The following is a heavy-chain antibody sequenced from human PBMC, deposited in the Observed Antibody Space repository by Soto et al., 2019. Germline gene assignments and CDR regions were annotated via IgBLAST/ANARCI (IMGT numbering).Heavy chain of an antibody. J-gene: IGHJ5*01. Sequence: PSDTLSLTSSVSVASISSYYWAWIRQPPGGGLEWIGYMHHTQGTNDNPSLRGRVHMSIDTSMNQFSLRLTSVTAADTAVYYCARVPFVGYFYWLDAWGHGTLVTVSS. V-gene: IGHV4-59*07. CDR3: ARVPFVGYFYWLDA. CDR1: VASISSYY. CDR2: MHHTQGT. D-gene: IGHD3-9*01.